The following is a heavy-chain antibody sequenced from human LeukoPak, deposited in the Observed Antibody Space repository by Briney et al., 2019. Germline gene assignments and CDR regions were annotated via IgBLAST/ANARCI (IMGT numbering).Heavy chain of an antibody. Sequence: PSETLSLTCAVYGGSFSGYYWSWIRQPPGKGLEWIGEINHSGSTNYNPSLKSRVTISVDTSKNQFSLKPSSVTAADTAVYYCARGRGSSSWIDYWGQGTLVTVSS. CDR1: GGSFSGYY. V-gene: IGHV4-34*01. J-gene: IGHJ4*02. CDR3: ARGRGSSSWIDY. CDR2: INHSGST. D-gene: IGHD6-13*01.